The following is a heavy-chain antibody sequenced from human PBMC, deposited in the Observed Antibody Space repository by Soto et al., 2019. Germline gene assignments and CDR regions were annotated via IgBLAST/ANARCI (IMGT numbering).Heavy chain of an antibody. D-gene: IGHD5-12*01. CDR2: IYYSGST. J-gene: IGHJ4*02. CDR3: ARAEDGYNPDY. CDR1: VGSIRIYY. Sequence: PSETLPLTCTVSVGSIRIYYWSWIRQPPGKGLEWIGYIYYSGSTNYNPSLKSRVTISVDTSKNQFSLKLSSVPAADTAVYYCARAEDGYNPDYWGQGTMVTVSS. V-gene: IGHV4-59*01.